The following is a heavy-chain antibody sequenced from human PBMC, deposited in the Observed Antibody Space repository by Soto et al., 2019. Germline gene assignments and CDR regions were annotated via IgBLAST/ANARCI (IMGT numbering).Heavy chain of an antibody. CDR2: IYHSGST. Sequence: SETLSLTCTVSGGSIANNNYYWGWIRQPPGKGLEWIGSIYHSGSTSYNPSLKSRVTISVDTSKNQFSLKLSSVTAADTAVYYCAGPRYYYDGSGYPGFNDYWGQGTLVTVSS. CDR1: GGSIANNNYY. V-gene: IGHV4-39*01. D-gene: IGHD3-22*01. J-gene: IGHJ4*02. CDR3: AGPRYYYDGSGYPGFNDY.